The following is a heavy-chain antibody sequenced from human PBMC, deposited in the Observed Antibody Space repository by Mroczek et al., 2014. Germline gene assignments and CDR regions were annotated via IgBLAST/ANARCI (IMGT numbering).Heavy chain of an antibody. CDR3: ARRKETELLEWSNPFDY. D-gene: IGHD3-3*01. CDR1: GFTFSSYG. J-gene: IGHJ4*02. Sequence: QVQLVQSGGGVVQPGRSLRLSCAASGFTFSSYGMHWVRQAPGKGLEWVAVIWYDGSNKYYADSVKGRFTISRDNSKNTLYLQMNSLRAEDTAVYYCARRKETELLEWSNPFDYWGQGTLVTVSS. CDR2: IWYDGSNK. V-gene: IGHV3-33*01.